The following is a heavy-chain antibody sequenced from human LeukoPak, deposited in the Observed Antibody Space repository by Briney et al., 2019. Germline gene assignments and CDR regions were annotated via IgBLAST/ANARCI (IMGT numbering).Heavy chain of an antibody. CDR2: IIPIFGTA. D-gene: IGHD5-18*01. J-gene: IGHJ5*02. V-gene: IGHV1-69*13. Sequence: GASVKVSCKASGGTFSSYAISWVRQAPGQGLEWMGGIIPIFGTANYAQKFQGRVTITADESTSTAYMELSGLRSEDTAVYYCARVGDTENWFDPWGQGTLVTVSS. CDR3: ARVGDTENWFDP. CDR1: GGTFSSYA.